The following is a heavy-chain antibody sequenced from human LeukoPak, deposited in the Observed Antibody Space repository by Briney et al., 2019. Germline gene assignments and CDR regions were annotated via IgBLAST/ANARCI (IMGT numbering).Heavy chain of an antibody. V-gene: IGHV3-30*18. CDR3: AKRTYSSGWYTLEYFQH. CDR2: ISYDGSNK. Sequence: GGSLRLSCAASGFTFSSYGMHWVRQAPGKGLEWVAVISYDGSNKYYADSVKGRFTISRDNSKNTLYLQMNILRAEDTAVYYCAKRTYSSGWYTLEYFQHWGQGTLVTVSS. J-gene: IGHJ1*01. CDR1: GFTFSSYG. D-gene: IGHD6-19*01.